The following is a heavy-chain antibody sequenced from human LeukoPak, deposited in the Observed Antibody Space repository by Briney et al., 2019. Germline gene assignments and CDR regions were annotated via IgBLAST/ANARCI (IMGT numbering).Heavy chain of an antibody. CDR1: GFTFSGYA. V-gene: IGHV3-23*01. CDR3: ARDSSSWLYYYYYYMDV. J-gene: IGHJ6*03. CDR2: ISGSGGST. Sequence: PGGSLRLSCAASGFTFSGYAMSWVRQAPGKGLEWVSAISGSGGSTYYADSVKGRFTISRDNSKNTLYLQMNSLRAEDTAVYYCARDSSSWLYYYYYYMDVWGKGTTVTVSS. D-gene: IGHD6-13*01.